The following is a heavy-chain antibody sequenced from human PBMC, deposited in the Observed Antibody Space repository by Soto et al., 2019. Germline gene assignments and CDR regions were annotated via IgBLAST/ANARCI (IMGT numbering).Heavy chain of an antibody. Sequence: SETLSLTCTVSGGSISSYYWSWIRQPPGKGLEWIGYIYYSGSTNYNPSLKSRVTISVDTSKNPFSLKLSSVTAADTAVYYCARSERYYHFWSGYYTYYYGMDVWGQGTTVTVSS. CDR3: ARSERYYHFWSGYYTYYYGMDV. J-gene: IGHJ6*02. CDR2: IYYSGST. CDR1: GGSISSYY. D-gene: IGHD3-3*01. V-gene: IGHV4-59*01.